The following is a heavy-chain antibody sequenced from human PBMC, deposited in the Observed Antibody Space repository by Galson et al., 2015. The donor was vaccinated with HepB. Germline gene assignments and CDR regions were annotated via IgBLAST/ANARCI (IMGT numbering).Heavy chain of an antibody. V-gene: IGHV6-1*01. CDR1: GDRVSNNNAA. CDR3: ARVGETIYYYGMDV. D-gene: IGHD1-14*01. CDR2: TYYRAKWYN. J-gene: IGHJ6*02. Sequence: CAISGDRVSNNNAAWYWIRQSPSRGLEWLGKTYYRAKWYNNYAPSVRGRITISPDTSKNHFSLHLNSVTPEDTAVYYCARVGETIYYYGMDVWGQGTTVTVSS.